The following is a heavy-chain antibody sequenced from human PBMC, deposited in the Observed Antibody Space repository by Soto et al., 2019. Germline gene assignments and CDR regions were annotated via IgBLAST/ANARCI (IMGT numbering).Heavy chain of an antibody. CDR2: INPNSGGT. V-gene: IGHV1-2*02. CDR3: ARDFMKRTYYYDSSGYSYDY. CDR1: GYTFTGYY. D-gene: IGHD3-22*01. Sequence: GASVKVSCKASGYTFTGYYMHWVRQAPGQGLEWMGWINPNSGGTNYAQKFQGRVTMTRDTSISTAYMELSRLRSDDTAVYYCARDFMKRTYYYDSSGYSYDYWGQGTLVTVSS. J-gene: IGHJ4*02.